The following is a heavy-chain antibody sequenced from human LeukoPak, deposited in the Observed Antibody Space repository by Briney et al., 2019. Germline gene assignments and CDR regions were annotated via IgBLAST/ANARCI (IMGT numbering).Heavy chain of an antibody. J-gene: IGHJ4*02. V-gene: IGHV1-2*06. CDR2: IDPNSGGT. D-gene: IGHD5-18*01. Sequence: ASVKVSCKASGFSFTGYFMHWVRQAPGQGPEWMGRIDPNSGGTNYALKLQGRVTMTRDTPITTAYMDLSRLRSDDTAVYYCARGPHDTAYYFDQWGQGTLVTVSS. CDR3: ARGPHDTAYYFDQ. CDR1: GFSFTGYF.